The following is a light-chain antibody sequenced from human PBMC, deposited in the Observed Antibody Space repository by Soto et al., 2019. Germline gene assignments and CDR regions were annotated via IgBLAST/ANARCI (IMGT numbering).Light chain of an antibody. CDR3: QVWDRSSDRVV. CDR1: NIGSKS. V-gene: IGLV3-21*02. J-gene: IGLJ2*01. Sequence: SYVLTQPPSVSVAPGQTATITCGGDNIGSKSVHWYQQKPGQAPVLVVYDDSDRPSGIPERFSGSNSGNTAALTISGVEAGDEADYYCQVWDRSSDRVVFGGGTKLTVL. CDR2: DDS.